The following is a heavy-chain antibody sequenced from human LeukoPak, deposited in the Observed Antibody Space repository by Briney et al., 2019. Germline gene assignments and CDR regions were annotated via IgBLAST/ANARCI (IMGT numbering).Heavy chain of an antibody. Sequence: SETLSLTCTVSGGSISSSSHYWGWIRQPPGKGLEWIGSIYYSGSTYYNPSLKSRVTISVDTSKNQFSLKLSSVTAADTAVYYCARPKTGYYGDYFDYWGQGTLVTVSS. J-gene: IGHJ4*02. CDR2: IYYSGST. D-gene: IGHD3-9*01. V-gene: IGHV4-39*01. CDR1: GGSISSSSHY. CDR3: ARPKTGYYGDYFDY.